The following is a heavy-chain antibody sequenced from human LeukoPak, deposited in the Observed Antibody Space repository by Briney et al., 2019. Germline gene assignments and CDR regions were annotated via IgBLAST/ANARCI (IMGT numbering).Heavy chain of an antibody. D-gene: IGHD3-22*01. CDR1: GFTFSSYG. CDR3: ARDWGPLLLDY. CDR2: IWYDGSNK. V-gene: IGHV3-33*01. Sequence: PGRSLRLSCAASGFTFSSYGMHWVRQAPGKGLEWVAVIWYDGSNKYYADSVKGRFTISRDNSKNTLYLQMNSLRAEDTAVYYCARDWGPLLLDYWGQGTLVTVSS. J-gene: IGHJ4*02.